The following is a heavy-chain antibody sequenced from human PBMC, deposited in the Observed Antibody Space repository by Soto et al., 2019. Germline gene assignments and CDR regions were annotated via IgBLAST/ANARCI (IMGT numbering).Heavy chain of an antibody. CDR3: AKLGIAVAGAAAEDFDY. Sequence: QVQLVESGGGVVQPGRSLRLSCAASGFTFRSYAIHWVRQAPGKGLEWVATISYDGANKNYADSVKGRFAISRDNSKKTVYLQMDSLRPEDTAVYYCAKLGIAVAGAAAEDFDYWGQGTLLTVSS. CDR1: GFTFRSYA. V-gene: IGHV3-30*09. D-gene: IGHD6-13*01. J-gene: IGHJ4*02. CDR2: ISYDGANK.